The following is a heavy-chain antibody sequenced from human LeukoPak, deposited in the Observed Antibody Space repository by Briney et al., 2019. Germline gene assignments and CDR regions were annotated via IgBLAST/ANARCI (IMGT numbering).Heavy chain of an antibody. J-gene: IGHJ4*02. CDR3: ARVGEKAFHLWPEIDY. CDR1: GFSFDDYV. Sequence: GGSLRLSCAVSGFSFDDYVMHWVRQVPGKGLEWVSGISWNSDNIDYADSVKGRFTTSRDNAKKSLYLQMNSLRAEDTAVYYCARVGEKAFHLWPEIDYWGQGTLVTVSS. CDR2: ISWNSDNI. V-gene: IGHV3-9*01. D-gene: IGHD5-24*01.